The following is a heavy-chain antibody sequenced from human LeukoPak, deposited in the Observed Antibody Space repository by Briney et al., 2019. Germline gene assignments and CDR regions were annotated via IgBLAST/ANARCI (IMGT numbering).Heavy chain of an antibody. CDR2: IYYRGSS. CDR1: GGSFSTYY. D-gene: IGHD3-10*01. V-gene: IGHV4-59*01. Sequence: SETLSLTCSVSGGSFSTYYWSWIRQPPGKGLEWIGYIYYRGSSNYNPSLKNRFTISVDTSNNQSSLTLRSVTAADTAVYYCASARLYGSGNYPFDYWGQGTLVTVSS. CDR3: ASARLYGSGNYPFDY. J-gene: IGHJ4*02.